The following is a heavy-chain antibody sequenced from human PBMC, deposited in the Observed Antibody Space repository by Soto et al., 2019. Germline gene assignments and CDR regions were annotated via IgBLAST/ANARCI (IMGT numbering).Heavy chain of an antibody. J-gene: IGHJ5*02. CDR1: GGSISSITW. CDR2: SYHSGST. CDR3: ARVLDLEHTIFSVVIGWFDP. D-gene: IGHD3-3*01. Sequence: SETLSLPCAVSGGSISSITWWGWVRQHPGKGLEWLGESYHSGSTNFHPSLKSRVTISVDKPKNQFSLKLSSVTAADTAVSFFARVLDLEHTIFSVVIGWFDPWGQGTPVTVSS. V-gene: IGHV4-4*02.